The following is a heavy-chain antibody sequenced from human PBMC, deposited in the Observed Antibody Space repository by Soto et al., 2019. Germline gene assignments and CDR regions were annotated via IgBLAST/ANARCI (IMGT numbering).Heavy chain of an antibody. D-gene: IGHD4-17*01. CDR2: ISSNGGST. V-gene: IGHV3-64*01. CDR3: AMASVTTARGWVDY. J-gene: IGHJ4*02. Sequence: GGSLRLSCAASGFTFSSYAMHWVRQAPGKGLEYVSAISSNGGSTYYANSVKGRFTISRDNSKNTLYLQMDSLRAEDMAVYYCAMASVTTARGWVDYWGQGTLVTVSS. CDR1: GFTFSSYA.